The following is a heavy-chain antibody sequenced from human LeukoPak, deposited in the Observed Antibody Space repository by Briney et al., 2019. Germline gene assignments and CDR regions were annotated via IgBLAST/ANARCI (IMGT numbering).Heavy chain of an antibody. D-gene: IGHD4-11*01. V-gene: IGHV4-38-2*01. CDR1: GYSITSGYY. CDR3: ARRYSNYFFDY. J-gene: IGHJ4*02. Sequence: PSETLSLTCAVSGYSITSGYYWAWIRQPQGKALEWIGNIYNSGSTYYNPSLKSRVTISVDTSKNQFSLKLSSVTPADTAVYYCARRYSNYFFDYWGQGTLVTVSS. CDR2: IYNSGST.